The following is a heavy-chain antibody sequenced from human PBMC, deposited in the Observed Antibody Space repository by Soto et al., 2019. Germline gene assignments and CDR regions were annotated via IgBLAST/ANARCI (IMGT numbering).Heavy chain of an antibody. D-gene: IGHD1-26*01. J-gene: IGHJ4*02. Sequence: QVQLQESGPGLVKPSETLSLTCTVSGGSISSYYWSWIRQPPGKGLEWIGYIYYSGSTNYNPSLKSRVTISVDTSKNQCSLKLSSVTAADTAVYYCASGIVGATPTDYYLDYWGQGTLVTVSS. V-gene: IGHV4-59*01. CDR3: ASGIVGATPTDYYLDY. CDR2: IYYSGST. CDR1: GGSISSYY.